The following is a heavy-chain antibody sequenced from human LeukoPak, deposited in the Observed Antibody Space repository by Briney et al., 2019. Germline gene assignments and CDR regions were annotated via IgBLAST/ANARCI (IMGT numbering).Heavy chain of an antibody. D-gene: IGHD3-22*01. CDR2: IKSDSSYA. V-gene: IGHV3-21*01. Sequence: GGSLRLSCAASGFTFSTYSMNWVRQAPGKGLEWVSSIKSDSSYAYYADSVKGRFTISRDNAKNSLYLQMNSLRDEDTAVYYCARDDYYDSSGYYSDDAFDIWGQGTMVTVSS. CDR1: GFTFSTYS. J-gene: IGHJ3*02. CDR3: ARDDYYDSSGYYSDDAFDI.